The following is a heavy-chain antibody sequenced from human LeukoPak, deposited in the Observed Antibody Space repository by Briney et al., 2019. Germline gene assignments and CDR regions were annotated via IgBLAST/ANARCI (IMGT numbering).Heavy chain of an antibody. V-gene: IGHV3-23*01. D-gene: IGHD3-22*01. CDR1: GFTFSSYG. Sequence: GGSLRLSCAASGFTFSSYGMSWVRQAPGKGLEWVSAISGSGGSTYYADSVKGRFTISRDNSKNTLYLQMNSLRAEDTAVYYCAKMIHYDSSGLDYWGQGTLVTVSS. CDR2: ISGSGGST. CDR3: AKMIHYDSSGLDY. J-gene: IGHJ4*02.